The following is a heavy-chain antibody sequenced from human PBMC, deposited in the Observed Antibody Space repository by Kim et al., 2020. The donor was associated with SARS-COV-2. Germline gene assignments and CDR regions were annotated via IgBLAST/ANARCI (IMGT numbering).Heavy chain of an antibody. J-gene: IGHJ3*02. V-gene: IGHV4-31*03. CDR3: ARAQGRTIFGVVIIVNAFDI. D-gene: IGHD3-3*01. CDR2: IYYSGST. Sequence: SETLSLTCTVSGGSISSGGYYWSWIRQHPGKGLEWIGYIYYSGSTYYNPSLKSRVTISVDTSKNQFSLKLSSVTVADTAVYYCARAQGRTIFGVVIIVNAFDIWGQGTMVTVSS. CDR1: GGSISSGGYY.